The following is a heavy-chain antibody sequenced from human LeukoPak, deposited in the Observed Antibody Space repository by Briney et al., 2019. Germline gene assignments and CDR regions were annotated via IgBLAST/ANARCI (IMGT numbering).Heavy chain of an antibody. Sequence: GGSLRLSCAASGFTFDDYAMHWVRQAPGKGLEWVSGISWNSGSIGYADSVKGRFTISRDNAKNSLYLQMNSLRAEDMALYYCAKDNVRSITIFGVAPGGGAFDIWGQGIMVTVSS. CDR3: AKDNVRSITIFGVAPGGGAFDI. V-gene: IGHV3-9*03. J-gene: IGHJ3*02. CDR2: ISWNSGSI. CDR1: GFTFDDYA. D-gene: IGHD3-3*01.